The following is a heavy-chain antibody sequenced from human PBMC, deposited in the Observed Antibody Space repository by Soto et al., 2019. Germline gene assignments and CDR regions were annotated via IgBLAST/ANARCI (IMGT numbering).Heavy chain of an antibody. CDR3: AREDIVDFNYYYYGMDV. Sequence: ASVKVSCKASGYTFTSYAMHWVRQAPGQRLEWMGWINAGNGNTKYSQKFQGRVTITRDTSASTAYMGLSSLRSEDTAVYYCAREDIVDFNYYYYGMDVWGQGTTVTVSS. V-gene: IGHV1-3*01. CDR2: INAGNGNT. D-gene: IGHD2-15*01. J-gene: IGHJ6*02. CDR1: GYTFTSYA.